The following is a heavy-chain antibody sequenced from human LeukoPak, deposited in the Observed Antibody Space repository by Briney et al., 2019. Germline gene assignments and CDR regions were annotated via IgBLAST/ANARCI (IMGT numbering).Heavy chain of an antibody. D-gene: IGHD2-2*03. V-gene: IGHV4-39*07. CDR2: IYYSGST. CDR3: ARRSGYCSTTTCYRGAPFQH. J-gene: IGHJ1*01. CDR1: GGSISSSSYY. Sequence: SETLSLTCTVSGGSISSSSYYWGWIRQPPGKGLEWIGSIYYSGSTYYNPSLKSRVTISVDTSKNQFSLKLRSVTAADTAVYYCARRSGYCSTTTCYRGAPFQHWGQGTLVTAS.